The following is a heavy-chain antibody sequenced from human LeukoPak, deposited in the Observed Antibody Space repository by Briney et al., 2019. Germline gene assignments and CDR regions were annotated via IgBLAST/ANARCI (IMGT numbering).Heavy chain of an antibody. Sequence: GGSLRLSCAPSGVTLSSNYMSCVRQAPGEGVEWVSVLYSRGLTDYADSVKGRFNTSRDTSKNTLYPEMNSLRAEDTAVYYCAKRSGPARVTTRANYCDYWGQGTLVTVSS. V-gene: IGHV3-53*01. CDR1: GVTLSSNY. D-gene: IGHD2-2*01. J-gene: IGHJ4*02. CDR2: LYSRGLT. CDR3: AKRSGPARVTTRANYCDY.